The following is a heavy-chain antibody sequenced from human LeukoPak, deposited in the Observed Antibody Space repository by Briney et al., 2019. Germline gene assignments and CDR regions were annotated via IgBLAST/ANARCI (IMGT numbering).Heavy chain of an antibody. CDR1: GGSISSSSYY. CDR3: ASAPVQKTAFDI. CDR2: IYYSGST. V-gene: IGHV4-39*01. Sequence: SETLSLTCTVSGGSISSSSYYWGWIRQPPGKGLEWIGSIYYSGSTYYNPSLKSRVTISVDTSKNQFSLKLSSVTAADTAVYYCASAPVQKTAFDIWGQGTMVTVSS. J-gene: IGHJ3*02.